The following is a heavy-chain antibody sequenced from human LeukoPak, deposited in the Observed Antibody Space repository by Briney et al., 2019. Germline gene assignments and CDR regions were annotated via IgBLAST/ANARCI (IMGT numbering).Heavy chain of an antibody. CDR3: AKDGYYDSSAYYYVRYFDL. Sequence: GGSLRLSCTASGFTLSSYEMSWIRQAPGKGLEWVSSIDYSGGSTYYADSVKGRFTISRDNSKNTLYLQMNSLRAEDTAVYYCAKDGYYDSSAYYYVRYFDLWGRGTLVTVSS. D-gene: IGHD3-22*01. J-gene: IGHJ2*01. V-gene: IGHV3-23*01. CDR1: GFTLSSYE. CDR2: IDYSGGST.